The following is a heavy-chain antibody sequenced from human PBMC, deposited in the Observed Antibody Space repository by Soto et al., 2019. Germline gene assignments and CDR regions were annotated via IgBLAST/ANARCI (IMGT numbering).Heavy chain of an antibody. J-gene: IGHJ6*03. CDR1: GFTFDDYA. Sequence: GGSLRLSCAASGFTFDDYAMHWVRQAPGKGLERVSGISWNSGSIGYADSVKGRFTISRDNAKNSLYLQMNSLRAEDTALYYCVLYCSSTSCPPDYYYMDVWGKGTTVTVSS. CDR3: VLYCSSTSCPPDYYYMDV. V-gene: IGHV3-9*01. CDR2: ISWNSGSI. D-gene: IGHD2-2*01.